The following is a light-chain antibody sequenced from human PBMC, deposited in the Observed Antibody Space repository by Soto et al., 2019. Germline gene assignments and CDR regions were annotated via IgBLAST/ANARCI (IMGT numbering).Light chain of an antibody. CDR1: HSVSSSY. CDR3: QQYGSSWT. J-gene: IGKJ1*01. CDR2: GAS. V-gene: IGKV3-20*01. Sequence: EIVLTQSPGTLSLSPGERATLSCRASHSVSSSYLAWYQQKPGQAPRRLIYGASSRATGIPDRFSGSGSGTDFTLPISRLEPEDFAVYYCQQYGSSWTFGQGTKVDIK.